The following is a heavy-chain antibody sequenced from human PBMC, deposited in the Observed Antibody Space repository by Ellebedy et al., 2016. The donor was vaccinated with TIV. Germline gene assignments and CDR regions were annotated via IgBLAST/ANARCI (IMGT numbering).Heavy chain of an antibody. V-gene: IGHV4-34*01. J-gene: IGHJ5*02. CDR2: INHSGST. CDR1: GGSFSGYY. CDR3: ARVLGGDILTGYYLYNWFDP. D-gene: IGHD3-9*01. Sequence: MPSETLSLTCAVYGGSFSGYYWSWIRQPPGKGLEWIGEINHSGSTNYNPSLKSRVTISVDTSKNQFSLKLSSVTAADTAVYYCARVLGGDILTGYYLYNWFDPWGQGTLVTVSS.